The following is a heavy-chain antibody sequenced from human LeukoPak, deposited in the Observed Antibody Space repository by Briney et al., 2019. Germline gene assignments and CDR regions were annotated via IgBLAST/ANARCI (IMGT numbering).Heavy chain of an antibody. CDR1: GFTFSSYA. V-gene: IGHV3-23*01. D-gene: IGHD5-24*01. CDR2: ISGSGGST. J-gene: IGHJ4*02. CDR3: AKDDAWLQYGN. Sequence: GGSLRLSCAASGFTFSSYAMSWGRQAPGKGLEWVSAISGSGGSTYYADSVKGRFTTSRDNSKGTVYLQMNSLRPEDTAVYYCAKDDAWLQYGNWGRGTLVTVSS.